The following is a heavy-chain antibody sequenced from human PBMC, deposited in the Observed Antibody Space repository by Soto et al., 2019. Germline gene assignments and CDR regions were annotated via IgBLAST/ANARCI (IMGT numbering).Heavy chain of an antibody. Sequence: ETLYLTCAVYGGSFSVYSSRLIREPPGKVLERIGEINHVGRTNYNPSRKSRVNTSVDTSTNKLSLKLSSVTAADTAVYYCARLSMVTMRGWFDPWGQGTMVTGS. CDR2: INHVGRT. V-gene: IGHV4-34*01. CDR3: ARLSMVTMRGWFDP. CDR1: GGSFSVYS. J-gene: IGHJ5*02. D-gene: IGHD5-18*01.